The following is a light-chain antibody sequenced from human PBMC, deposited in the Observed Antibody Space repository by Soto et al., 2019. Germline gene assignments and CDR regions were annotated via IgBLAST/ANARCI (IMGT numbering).Light chain of an antibody. J-gene: IGLJ1*01. CDR1: SSDVGSYNL. V-gene: IGLV2-23*01. Sequence: QSVLTQPASVSGSPGQSITISCTGTSSDVGSYNLVSWYQQQPGKAPKLMIYEGSKRPSGVSNRFSGSKSGNTASLTISGLQAEDEADYYCCSYAGSSTRGKVVGTGTKLTVL. CDR3: CSYAGSSTRGKV. CDR2: EGS.